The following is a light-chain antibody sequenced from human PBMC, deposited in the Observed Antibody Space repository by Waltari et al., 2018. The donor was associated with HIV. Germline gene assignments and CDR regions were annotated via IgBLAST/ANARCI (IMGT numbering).Light chain of an antibody. Sequence: DIEVTQSPDSLAVSLGERATINCKSSQSVLYRSNNRNYLAWFQQKPGQSPKLLISWASARESGVPARFSGGGSGTDFTLTIRSLQAEDVATYYCQQYSTFPWTFGQVTKVEIK. CDR2: WAS. V-gene: IGKV4-1*01. J-gene: IGKJ1*01. CDR1: QSVLYRSNNRNY. CDR3: QQYSTFPWT.